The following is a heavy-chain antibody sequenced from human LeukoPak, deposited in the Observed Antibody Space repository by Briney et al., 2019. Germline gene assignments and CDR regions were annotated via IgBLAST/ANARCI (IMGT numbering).Heavy chain of an antibody. V-gene: IGHV3-53*01. Sequence: PSETLSLTCAVYGGSFSGYYWSWIRQPPGKGLEWVSVIYSGGSTYYADSVKGRFTISRDNSKNTLYLQMNSLRAEDTAVYYCARVRSGSGWYFDYWGQGTLVTVSS. CDR1: GGSFSGYY. J-gene: IGHJ4*02. D-gene: IGHD6-19*01. CDR2: IYSGGST. CDR3: ARVRSGSGWYFDY.